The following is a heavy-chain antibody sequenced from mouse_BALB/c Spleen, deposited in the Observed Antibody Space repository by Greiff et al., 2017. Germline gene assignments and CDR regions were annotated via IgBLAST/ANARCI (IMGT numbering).Heavy chain of an antibody. J-gene: IGHJ3*01. D-gene: IGHD2-4*01. CDR1: GFNIKDTY. Sequence: VQLQQSGAELVKPGASVKLSCTASGFNIKDTYMHWVKQRPEQGLEWIGRIDPANGNTKYDPKFQGKATITADTSSNTAYLQLSSLTSEDTAVYYCAVISTMITTRFAYWGQGTLVTVSA. CDR2: IDPANGNT. CDR3: AVISTMITTRFAY. V-gene: IGHV14-3*02.